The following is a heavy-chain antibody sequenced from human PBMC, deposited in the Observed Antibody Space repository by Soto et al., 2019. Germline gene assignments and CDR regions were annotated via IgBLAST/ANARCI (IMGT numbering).Heavy chain of an antibody. CDR3: AKQYDILTGYYTCYYYYYMDV. V-gene: IGHV3-23*01. D-gene: IGHD3-9*01. J-gene: IGHJ6*03. Sequence: EVQLLESGGCLVQPGGSLNVSCAASGFTFSNYAMSWVRQAPGKGLEWVSAISNDGGSTYYADSVTGRFTISRDSSKNTLYMQMNRLRAEDTAVYYCAKQYDILTGYYTCYYYYYMDVWGKGTTVTVSS. CDR2: ISNDGGST. CDR1: GFTFSNYA.